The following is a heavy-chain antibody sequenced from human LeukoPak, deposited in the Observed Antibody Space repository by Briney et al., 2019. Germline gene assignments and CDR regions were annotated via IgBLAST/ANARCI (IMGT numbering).Heavy chain of an antibody. CDR3: AKDPYSYGSYFDY. Sequence: GGSLRLSCAASGFTFSGCGMHWVRQAPGKGLEWVAFIWYDGRDKYYTDSMKGRFTISRDNSKNTLYLQMNSLRAEDTAMYYCAKDPYSYGSYFDYWGQGTLVTVSS. V-gene: IGHV3-30*02. CDR1: GFTFSGCG. D-gene: IGHD5-18*01. J-gene: IGHJ4*02. CDR2: IWYDGRDK.